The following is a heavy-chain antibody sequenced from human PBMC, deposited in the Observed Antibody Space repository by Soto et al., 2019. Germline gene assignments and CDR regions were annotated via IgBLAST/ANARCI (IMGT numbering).Heavy chain of an antibody. CDR1: GGSLRGYY. CDR3: ARGGFSSAWYRF. Sequence: QVRLHQWGAGLLKPSETLSLTCGVYGGSLRGYYWSWLRQSPGKGLEWIGEIKESGTTNYNSSLQSRVTISVDTPKNQFSLNLTSVTAADTAVYYCARGGFSSAWYRFWGQGSLVTVSS. J-gene: IGHJ4*02. V-gene: IGHV4-34*01. D-gene: IGHD6-19*01. CDR2: IKESGTT.